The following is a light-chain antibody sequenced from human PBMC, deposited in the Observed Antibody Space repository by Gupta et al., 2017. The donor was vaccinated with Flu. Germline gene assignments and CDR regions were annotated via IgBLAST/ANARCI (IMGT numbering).Light chain of an antibody. Sequence: IVMTQTPLSSAVTLGQPASISCRSSQRLVHGDGNTYLSWLQQRPGQPPRLLIYQISNRFSGVPDRFSGSGAGTDFTLKISRVEGEDVGVYYCRQCKEFPYTFGQGTKLEIK. CDR3: RQCKEFPYT. V-gene: IGKV2-24*01. J-gene: IGKJ2*01. CDR1: QRLVHGDGNTY. CDR2: QIS.